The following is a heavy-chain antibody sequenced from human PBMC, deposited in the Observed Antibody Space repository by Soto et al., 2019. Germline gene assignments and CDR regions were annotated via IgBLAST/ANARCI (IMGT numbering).Heavy chain of an antibody. CDR1: GFTFSSYW. V-gene: IGHV3-7*01. Sequence: EVQLVESGGGLVQPGGSLRLSCAASGFTFSSYWMSWFRQAPGKGLEWVANIKQDGSEKYYVDSVKGRFTISRDNAKNSLYLQMNSLRAEDTAVYYCATLPRWYSSGRYDYWGQGTLVTVSS. D-gene: IGHD6-19*01. CDR2: IKQDGSEK. J-gene: IGHJ4*02. CDR3: ATLPRWYSSGRYDY.